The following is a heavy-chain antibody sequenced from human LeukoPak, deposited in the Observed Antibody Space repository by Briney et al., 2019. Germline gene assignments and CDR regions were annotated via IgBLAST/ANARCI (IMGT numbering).Heavy chain of an antibody. CDR1: GGSISSYY. CDR3: ARSSQASYYDFWSGYHTPIGDAFDI. V-gene: IGHV4-4*07. CDR2: IYTSGST. Sequence: SETLSLTCTVSGGSISSYYWSWIRQPAGKGLEWIGRIYTSGSTNYNPSLKSRVTMSVDTSKNQFSLKLSSVTAADTAVYYCARSSQASYYDFWSGYHTPIGDAFDIWGQGTMVTVSS. D-gene: IGHD3-3*01. J-gene: IGHJ3*02.